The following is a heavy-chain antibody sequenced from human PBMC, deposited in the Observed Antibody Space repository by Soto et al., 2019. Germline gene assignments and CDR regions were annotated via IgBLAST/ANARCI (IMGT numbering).Heavy chain of an antibody. V-gene: IGHV4-39*01. J-gene: IGHJ4*02. CDR3: ARQRKGSGGSQGY. CDR2: IYYSGST. Sequence: SETLSLTCTVSGASISSSGYYWNWIRQPPGKGLEWIGNIYYSGSTYYNPSLKSRVAISVDTSKNQLSLKLSSVSAADTAVYYCARQRKGSGGSQGYWGQGTLVTVSS. D-gene: IGHD3-10*01. CDR1: GASISSSGYY.